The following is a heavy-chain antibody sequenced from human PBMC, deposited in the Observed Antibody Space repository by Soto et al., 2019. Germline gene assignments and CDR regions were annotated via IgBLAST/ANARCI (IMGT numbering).Heavy chain of an antibody. D-gene: IGHD3-22*01. CDR2: IWYDGSNK. V-gene: IGHV3-33*03. CDR1: GFTFGSYG. J-gene: IGHJ4*02. CDR3: AKDQFYYYDSSGYWDY. Sequence: PGGSLRLSCAASGFTFGSYGMHWVRQAPGKGLEWVAVIWYDGSNKYYADSVKGRFTISRDNPKNTLYLQMNSLRAEDTAVYYCAKDQFYYYDSSGYWDYWGQGTLVTV.